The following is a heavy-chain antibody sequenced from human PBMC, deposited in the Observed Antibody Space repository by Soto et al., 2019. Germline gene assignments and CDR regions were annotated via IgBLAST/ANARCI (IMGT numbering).Heavy chain of an antibody. CDR1: GGTFSRYS. Sequence: VASVKVCCKAPGGTFSRYSISWVRQAPGQGLEWMGGIIPIFGTANYAQKFQGRVTITADESTSTAYMELSSLRSEDTAVYYCARRPPNDAFDIWGQGTMVTVSS. CDR3: ARRPPNDAFDI. J-gene: IGHJ3*02. CDR2: IIPIFGTA. V-gene: IGHV1-69*13.